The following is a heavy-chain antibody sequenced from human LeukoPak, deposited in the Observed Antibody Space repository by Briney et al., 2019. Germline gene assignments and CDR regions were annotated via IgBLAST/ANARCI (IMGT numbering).Heavy chain of an antibody. Sequence: PGGSLRLSCAASGFTVSSNYMSWVRQAPGKGLEWVSIIYSGGSTYYTDSVKGRFTIYRDNSKNTLYLHVNSLRAEDTAVYYCERVMRDLREGYDTWGQGTMVTISS. J-gene: IGHJ3*02. CDR2: IYSGGST. V-gene: IGHV3-66*02. D-gene: IGHD2-21*01. CDR3: ERVMRDLREGYDT. CDR1: GFTVSSNY.